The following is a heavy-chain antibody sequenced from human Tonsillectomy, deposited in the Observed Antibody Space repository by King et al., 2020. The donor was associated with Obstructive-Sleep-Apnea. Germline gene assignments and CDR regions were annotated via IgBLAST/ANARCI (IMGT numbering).Heavy chain of an antibody. CDR2: INEDGSER. Sequence: QLVQSGGGLVQPGGSLRLSCAASGFTVSRYWMSWVRQAPGKGLEWVANINEDGSERYNVDSVEGRFTISRDNAKNSLYLQMNSLRAEDMAVYHCARAGSVATVDYWGQGTLVTVSS. J-gene: IGHJ4*02. CDR1: GFTVSRYW. D-gene: IGHD5-12*01. CDR3: ARAGSVATVDY. V-gene: IGHV3-7*01.